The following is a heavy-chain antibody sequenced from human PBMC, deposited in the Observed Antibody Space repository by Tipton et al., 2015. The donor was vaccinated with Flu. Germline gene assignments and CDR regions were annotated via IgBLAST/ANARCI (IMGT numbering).Heavy chain of an antibody. V-gene: IGHV4-4*08. J-gene: IGHJ4*02. D-gene: IGHD3-22*01. CDR3: ARDLKWSSAYYNPFGY. Sequence: TLSLTCTVSGGSISSYYWTWIRQPPGKGLEWIGRMHSSGGTVYNPSLKSRVTISLDTSKNQFSLKLSSVTAADTALYYCARDLKWSSAYYNPFGYWGQGILVTVSS. CDR2: MHSSGGT. CDR1: GGSISSYY.